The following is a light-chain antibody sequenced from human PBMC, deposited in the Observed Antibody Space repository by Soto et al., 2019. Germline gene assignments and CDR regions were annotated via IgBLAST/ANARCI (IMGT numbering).Light chain of an antibody. Sequence: DIQMTQSPSTLSASVGDRVTITCRASQSIDTWLAWYQQKPGKAPKLLIYKTSSLGSGVPSRVSGSGSETELTLTISNLQPDDFATYYCQQYKLYSLTFGGGTKVEI. V-gene: IGKV1-5*03. CDR3: QQYKLYSLT. CDR2: KTS. CDR1: QSIDTW. J-gene: IGKJ4*01.